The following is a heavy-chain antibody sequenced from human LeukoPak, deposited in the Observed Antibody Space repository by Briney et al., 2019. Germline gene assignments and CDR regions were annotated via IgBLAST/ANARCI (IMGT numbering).Heavy chain of an antibody. V-gene: IGHV3-23*01. D-gene: IGHD1-26*01. CDR2: ISVSAGST. CDR1: GFTFSSYA. J-gene: IGHJ4*02. Sequence: PGGSLRLSCAASGFTFSSYAMSWVRQAPGKGLDWVSAISVSAGSTYYADSVKGRFTISRDNSKNTLYLQMNSLRAEDTAVYYCAKQRVGIVGATGYWGQGTLVTVSS. CDR3: AKQRVGIVGATGY.